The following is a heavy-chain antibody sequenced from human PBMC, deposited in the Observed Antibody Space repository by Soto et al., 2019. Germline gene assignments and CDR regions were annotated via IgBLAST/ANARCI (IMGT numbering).Heavy chain of an antibody. J-gene: IGHJ6*02. V-gene: IGHV4-30-4*01. CDR3: ARDLQRRYYYYGMDV. CDR1: GGSISSGDYY. Sequence: SETLSLTCTVSGGSISSGDYYWSLIRQPPGKGLEWIGYIYYSGSTYYNPSLKSRVTISVDTSKNQFSLKLSSVTAADTAVYYCARDLQRRYYYYGMDVWGQGTTVTVSS. CDR2: IYYSGST.